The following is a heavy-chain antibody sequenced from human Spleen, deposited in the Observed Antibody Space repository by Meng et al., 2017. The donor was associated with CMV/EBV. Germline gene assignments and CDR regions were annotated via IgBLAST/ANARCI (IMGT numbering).Heavy chain of an antibody. J-gene: IGHJ4*02. Sequence: QVQLVQSGAEVKKPRASVKVSCKASGYTFTGYYMHWVRQAPGQGLEWMGWINPNSGGTNYAQKFQGRVTMTRDTSISTAYMELSRLRSDDTAVYYCASQALGGYYDSSGYYSYWGQGTLVTVSS. V-gene: IGHV1-2*02. CDR1: GYTFTGYY. CDR2: INPNSGGT. CDR3: ASQALGGYYDSSGYYSY. D-gene: IGHD3-22*01.